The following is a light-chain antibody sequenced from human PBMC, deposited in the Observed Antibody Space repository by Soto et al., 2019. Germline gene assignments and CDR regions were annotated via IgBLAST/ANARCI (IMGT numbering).Light chain of an antibody. CDR3: QQLNSYPLT. Sequence: DIQMTQSPSSLSASVRDRVTITCRASRTITMYLNWYQQKPGKAPKLLIYGASTLQSGVPSRFSGSGSGTDFTLTISSLQPEDFATYYCQQLNSYPLTFGQGTRLEIK. J-gene: IGKJ5*01. CDR2: GAS. V-gene: IGKV1-9*01. CDR1: RTITMY.